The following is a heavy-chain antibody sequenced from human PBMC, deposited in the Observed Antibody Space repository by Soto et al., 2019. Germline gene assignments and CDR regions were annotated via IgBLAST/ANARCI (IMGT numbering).Heavy chain of an antibody. CDR2: ITAGNGNT. D-gene: IGHD6-6*01. CDR1: GYTFTSYA. V-gene: IGHV1-3*01. CDR3: ESAALDY. J-gene: IGHJ4*02. Sequence: QVQLVQSGAEVKKPGASVKVSCKASGYTFTSYAMHWVRQAPGQRLEWMGWITAGNGNTKYSQKFQGRVTISRDTSASTAYMELSSLRSEDTAVYYWESAALDYWGQGTLVTVSS.